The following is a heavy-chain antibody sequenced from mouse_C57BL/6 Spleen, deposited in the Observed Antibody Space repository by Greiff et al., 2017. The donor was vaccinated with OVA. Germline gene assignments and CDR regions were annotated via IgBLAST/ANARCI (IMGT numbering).Heavy chain of an antibody. V-gene: IGHV1-26*01. CDR1: GYTFTDYY. J-gene: IGHJ1*03. Sequence: EVQLQQSGPELVKPGASVKISCKASGYTFTDYYMNWVKQSHGKSLEWIGDINPNNGGTSYNQKFKGKATLTVDKSSSTAYMELRSLTSEDSAVYYCALGSSSSYWYFDVWGTGTTVTVSS. CDR3: ALGSSSSYWYFDV. CDR2: INPNNGGT. D-gene: IGHD1-1*01.